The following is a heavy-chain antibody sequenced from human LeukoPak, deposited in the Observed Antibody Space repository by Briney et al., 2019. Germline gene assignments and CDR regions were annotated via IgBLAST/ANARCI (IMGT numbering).Heavy chain of an antibody. D-gene: IGHD3-3*01. CDR3: ARGQSGMSWYFDL. Sequence: PGGSLRLSCAASGFTLSSYEMNWVRQAPGKGLEWVSYISSSGSTIYYADSLKGRFTISRDNAKNSLYLQMNSLRAEDTAIYYCARGQSGMSWYFDLWGRGTLVTVSS. J-gene: IGHJ2*01. V-gene: IGHV3-48*03. CDR1: GFTLSSYE. CDR2: ISSSGSTI.